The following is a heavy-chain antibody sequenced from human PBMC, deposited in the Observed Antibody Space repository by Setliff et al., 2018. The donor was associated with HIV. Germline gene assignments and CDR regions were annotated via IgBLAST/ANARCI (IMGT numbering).Heavy chain of an antibody. V-gene: IGHV1-69*13. D-gene: IGHD2-21*01. J-gene: IGHJ6*03. CDR3: ARARAPYCGGDCYGYYYYYMDV. CDR2: IIPIFGTA. Sequence: EASVKVSCKASGGTFSSYAISWVRQAPGQGLEWMGGIIPIFGTANYAQKFQGRVTITADESTSTAYMELSSLRSEDTAVYYCARARAPYCGGDCYGYYYYYMDVWGKGTTVTVSS. CDR1: GGTFSSYA.